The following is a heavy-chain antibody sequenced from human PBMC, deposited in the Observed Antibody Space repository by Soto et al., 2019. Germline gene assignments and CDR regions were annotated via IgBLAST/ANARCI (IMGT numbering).Heavy chain of an antibody. D-gene: IGHD5-12*01. CDR1: GYSFTSYW. CDR3: ARRSFGRGYVADIDY. Sequence: GESLKISCKGSGYSFTSYWIGWVRQMPGKGLEWMGIIYPGDSDTRYSPSFQGQVTISADKSISTAYLQWSSLKASDTAMYYCARRSFGRGYVADIDYWGQGTLVTVSS. V-gene: IGHV5-51*01. CDR2: IYPGDSDT. J-gene: IGHJ4*02.